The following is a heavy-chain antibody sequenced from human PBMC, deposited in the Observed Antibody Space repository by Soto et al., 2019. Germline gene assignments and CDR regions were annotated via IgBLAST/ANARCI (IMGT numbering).Heavy chain of an antibody. CDR3: ARDRHYYGSGSYYNGQEYYYCIDV. CDR1: GGTLSSYT. Sequence: SVKVSSKASGGTLSSYTISWVRQAPGQGLEWMGRIIPILGIANYAQKFQGRVTITADKSTSTAYMELSSLRSEDTAVYYCARDRHYYGSGSYYNGQEYYYCIDVWGKGTPVTVSS. J-gene: IGHJ6*03. CDR2: IIPILGIA. D-gene: IGHD3-10*01. V-gene: IGHV1-69*04.